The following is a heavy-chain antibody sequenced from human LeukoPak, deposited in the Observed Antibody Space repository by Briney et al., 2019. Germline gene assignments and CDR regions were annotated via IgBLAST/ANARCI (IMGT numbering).Heavy chain of an antibody. CDR1: GFTFSSYA. V-gene: IGHV3-23*01. J-gene: IGHJ4*02. CDR3: AQAPSVPAASE. D-gene: IGHD2-2*01. CDR2: ISGSGETT. Sequence: PGGSLRLSCAASGFTFSSYAMSWVRQAPGKGLECVSTISGSGETTYYADSVKGRFTISRDKTKNTLYLQMNSLRAEDTAIYYCAQAPSVPAASEWGQGTLVTVSS.